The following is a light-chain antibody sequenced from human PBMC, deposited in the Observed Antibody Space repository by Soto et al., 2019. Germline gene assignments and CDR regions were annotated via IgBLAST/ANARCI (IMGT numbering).Light chain of an antibody. CDR2: KAS. CDR3: QQYSSWGT. V-gene: IGKV1-5*03. CDR1: QSISNW. J-gene: IGKJ1*01. Sequence: DIQMTQSPSTLSASVGDRVTITCRASQSISNWLAWYQQKPGKAPKLLIYKASSLESGVPLRFIGSGSGTEFTLTITSLQPDDFATYYCQQYSSWGTFGQGTKVEIK.